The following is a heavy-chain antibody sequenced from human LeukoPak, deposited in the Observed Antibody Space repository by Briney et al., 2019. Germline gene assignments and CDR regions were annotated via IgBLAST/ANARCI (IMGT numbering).Heavy chain of an antibody. CDR2: MNPNSGNT. CDR1: GYTFTSYD. CDR3: ARERGEYYYGSGSYYNGPFDY. D-gene: IGHD3-10*01. V-gene: IGHV1-8*03. J-gene: IGHJ4*02. Sequence: ASVKVSCKASGYTFTSYDINWVRQATGQGLEWMGWMNPNSGNTGYAQKFQGRVTITRNTSISTAYMELSSLRSEDTAVYYCARERGEYYYGSGSYYNGPFDYWGQGTLVTVSS.